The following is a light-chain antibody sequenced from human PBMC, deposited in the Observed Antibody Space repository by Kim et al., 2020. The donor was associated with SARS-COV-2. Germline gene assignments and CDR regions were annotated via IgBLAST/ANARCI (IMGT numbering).Light chain of an antibody. Sequence: PGQTASIPCSGDTLGDKYACWYQQKPGQSPVLVIYQDSKRPSGIPERFSGSNSGNTATLTISGTQAMDEADYYCQAWDSSTAYVVFGGGTQLTVL. CDR1: TLGDKY. CDR3: QAWDSSTAYVV. CDR2: QDS. J-gene: IGLJ2*01. V-gene: IGLV3-1*01.